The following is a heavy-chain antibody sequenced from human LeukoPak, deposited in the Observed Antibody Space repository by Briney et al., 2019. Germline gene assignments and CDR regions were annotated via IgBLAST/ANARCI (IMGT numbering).Heavy chain of an antibody. CDR3: ARAGRYCSSTSCYHFDY. D-gene: IGHD2-2*01. Sequence: ASVRVSCKASAYTFTGYYMHWVRQAPGQGLEWMGWINPNSGGTNYAQKLQGRVTMTRDTSISTAYMELSRLRSDDTAVYYCARAGRYCSSTSCYHFDYWGQGTLVTVSS. CDR2: INPNSGGT. J-gene: IGHJ4*02. CDR1: AYTFTGYY. V-gene: IGHV1-2*02.